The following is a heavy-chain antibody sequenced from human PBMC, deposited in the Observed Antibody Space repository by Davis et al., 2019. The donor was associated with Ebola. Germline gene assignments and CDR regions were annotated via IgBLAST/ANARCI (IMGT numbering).Heavy chain of an antibody. Sequence: GESLKISCAASGFTFDDYVMNWVRQAPGKGLEWVAVIWYDGSNKYYADSVKGRFTISRDNAKNSLYLQMNSLRDEDTAVYYCARGLVTIWDQGTLVTVSS. V-gene: IGHV3-33*08. CDR3: ARGLVTI. CDR2: IWYDGSNK. CDR1: GFTFDDYV. D-gene: IGHD3-3*01. J-gene: IGHJ4*02.